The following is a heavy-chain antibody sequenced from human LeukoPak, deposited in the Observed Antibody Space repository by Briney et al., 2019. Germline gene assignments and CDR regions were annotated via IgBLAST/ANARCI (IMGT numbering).Heavy chain of an antibody. CDR2: IIPILGIA. CDR3: AREDGGEQTGHALDI. J-gene: IGHJ3*02. V-gene: IGHV1-69*04. D-gene: IGHD1-26*01. CDR1: GGTFSSYA. Sequence: ASVKVSCKASGGTFSSYAISWVRQAPGQGLEWMGRIIPILGIANYAQKFQGRVTITADKSTSTAYMELSSLRSEDTAVYYCAREDGGEQTGHALDIWGQGTMVTVSS.